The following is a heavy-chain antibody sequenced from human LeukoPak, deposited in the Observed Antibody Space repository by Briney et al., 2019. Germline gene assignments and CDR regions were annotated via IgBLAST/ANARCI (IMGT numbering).Heavy chain of an antibody. V-gene: IGHV3-48*01. CDR1: GFTFSSYS. CDR2: ISSSSSTI. J-gene: IGHJ3*02. D-gene: IGHD3-22*01. Sequence: GGSLRLSCAASGFTFSSYSMNWVRQAPGKGLEWVSYISSSSSTIYYADSVKGRFTISRDNAKNSLYLQMNSLRAEDTAVYYCARDSNYYDSSGYDDAFDIWGQGTMVTVSS. CDR3: ARDSNYYDSSGYDDAFDI.